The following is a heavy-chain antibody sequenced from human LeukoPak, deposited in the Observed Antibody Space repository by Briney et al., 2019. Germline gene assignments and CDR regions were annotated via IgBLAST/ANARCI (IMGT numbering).Heavy chain of an antibody. CDR3: ARVEPYYDFWSGYYLFDY. V-gene: IGHV1-2*02. CDR2: INPNSGGT. Sequence: ASVKVSCKASGYTFTCYDMHWVRQAPGQGLEWMGWINPNSGGTNYAQKFQGRVTMTRDTSISTAYMELSRLRSDDTAVYYCARVEPYYDFWSGYYLFDYWGQGTLVTVSS. CDR1: GYTFTCYD. J-gene: IGHJ4*02. D-gene: IGHD3-3*01.